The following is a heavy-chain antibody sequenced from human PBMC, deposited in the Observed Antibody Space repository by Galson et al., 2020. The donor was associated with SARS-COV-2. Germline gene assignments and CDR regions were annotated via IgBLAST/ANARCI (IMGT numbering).Heavy chain of an antibody. CDR3: ASLANYGDYIMPFDY. Sequence: GESLKISCAASGFTFSSYAMHWVRQAPGKGLEWVAVISYDGSNKYYADSVKGRFTISRDNSKNTLYLQMNSLRAEDTAVYYRASLANYGDYIMPFDYWGQGTLVTVSS. CDR2: ISYDGSNK. CDR1: GFTFSSYA. J-gene: IGHJ4*02. V-gene: IGHV3-30*04. D-gene: IGHD4-17*01.